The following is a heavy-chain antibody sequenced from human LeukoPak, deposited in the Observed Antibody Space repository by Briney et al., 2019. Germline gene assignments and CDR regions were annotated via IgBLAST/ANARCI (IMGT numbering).Heavy chain of an antibody. CDR2: FDPEDGET. CDR3: ARALPHRRLMDTTMEQHWFDP. J-gene: IGHJ5*02. D-gene: IGHD5-18*01. CDR1: GYTLTELS. V-gene: IGHV1-24*01. Sequence: GASVKVSCKVSGYTLTELSMYWVRQAPGKGLEWMGGFDPEDGETIYAQKLQGRVTMTEDTSTDTVYMELSSLRSEDTAMYYCARALPHRRLMDTTMEQHWFDPWGQGTLVTVSS.